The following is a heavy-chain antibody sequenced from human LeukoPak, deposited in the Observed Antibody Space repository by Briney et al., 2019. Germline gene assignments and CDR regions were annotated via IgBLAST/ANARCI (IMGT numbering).Heavy chain of an antibody. CDR2: IYTSGST. CDR1: GGSISSGSYY. V-gene: IGHV4-61*02. J-gene: IGHJ5*02. CDR3: ARDPGDTAMAHNWFDP. Sequence: SQTLSLTCTVSGGSISSGSYYWSWIRQPAGKGLEWIGRIYTSGSTNYNPSLKSRVTISVDTSKNQFSLKLSSVTAADTAVYYCARDPGDTAMAHNWFDPWGQGTLVSVSS. D-gene: IGHD5-18*01.